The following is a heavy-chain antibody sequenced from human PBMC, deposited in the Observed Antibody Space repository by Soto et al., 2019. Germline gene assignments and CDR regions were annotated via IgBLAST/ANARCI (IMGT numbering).Heavy chain of an antibody. CDR2: IKQDGSEK. J-gene: IGHJ6*02. Sequence: GVSLRLSCEVSGFTFSSYWMSWVRQAPGKGLEWVANIKQDGSEKYYVDSVKGRFTISRDNAKNSLYLQMNSLRAEDTAVYYCARRPVVAATVGYYYYYGMDVWGQGTTVTVSS. CDR1: GFTFSSYW. D-gene: IGHD2-15*01. CDR3: ARRPVVAATVGYYYYYGMDV. V-gene: IGHV3-7*01.